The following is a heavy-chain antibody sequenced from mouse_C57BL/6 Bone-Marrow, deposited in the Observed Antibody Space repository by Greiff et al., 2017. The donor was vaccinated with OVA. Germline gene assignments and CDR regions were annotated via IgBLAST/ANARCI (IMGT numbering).Heavy chain of an antibody. CDR3: ARKKPLGAMDY. Sequence: EVQLMESGGGLVKPGGSLKLSCAASGFTFSDYGMHWVRQAPEKGLEWVAYISSGSSTIYYADTVKGRFTITRDNAKNTLFLQMTSLRSEDTAMDYCARKKPLGAMDYWGQGTAVTVSA. J-gene: IGHJ4*01. CDR1: GFTFSDYG. D-gene: IGHD4-1*01. CDR2: ISSGSSTI. V-gene: IGHV5-17*01.